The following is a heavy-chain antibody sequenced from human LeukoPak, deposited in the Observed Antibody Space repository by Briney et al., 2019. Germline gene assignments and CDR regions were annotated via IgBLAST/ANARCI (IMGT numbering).Heavy chain of an antibody. D-gene: IGHD4-17*01. CDR2: IIPIFGTA. J-gene: IGHJ4*02. Sequence: ASVKVSCKASGGTFSSYAISWVREAPAQGLEWMGGIIPIFGTANYVQKFQGRVTITADESTSTAYMELSSLRSEDTAVYYCARDGGHYGDYYFDYWGQGTLVTVSS. CDR3: ARDGGHYGDYYFDY. V-gene: IGHV1-69*13. CDR1: GGTFSSYA.